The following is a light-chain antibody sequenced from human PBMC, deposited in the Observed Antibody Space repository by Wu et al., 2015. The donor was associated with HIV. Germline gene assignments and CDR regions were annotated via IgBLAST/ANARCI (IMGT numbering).Light chain of an antibody. J-gene: IGKJ1*01. V-gene: IGKV3-20*01. Sequence: EIVLTQSPGTLSLSPGERATLSCRASQVVRSNYLAWYQQKPGQAPRLLIYGASSRATGIPDRFNGSGSGTDFTLTISRLEPEDFAVFYCQQYGGSPRTFGQGTKVEIK. CDR2: GAS. CDR3: QQYGGSPRT. CDR1: QVVRSNY.